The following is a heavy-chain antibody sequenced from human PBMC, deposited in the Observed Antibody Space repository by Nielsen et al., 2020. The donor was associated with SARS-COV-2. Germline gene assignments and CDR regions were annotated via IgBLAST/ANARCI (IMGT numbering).Heavy chain of an antibody. J-gene: IGHJ4*02. CDR2: IDWDDDK. CDR1: GFSLSTSGMC. Sequence: SGPTLVKPTQTLTLTCTFSGFSLSTSGMCVSWIRQPPGKGLEWLARIDWDDDKYYSTFLKTRLTISKDTSKNQVVLTMTNMDPVDTATYYCARIEVGATGVAESDWGQGTLVTVSS. V-gene: IGHV2-70*11. D-gene: IGHD1-26*01. CDR3: ARIEVGATGVAESD.